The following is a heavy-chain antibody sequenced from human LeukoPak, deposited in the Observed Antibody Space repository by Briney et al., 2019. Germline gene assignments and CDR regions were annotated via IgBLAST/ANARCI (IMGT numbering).Heavy chain of an antibody. CDR2: INHSGCT. J-gene: IGHJ4*02. Sequence: SETLSLTCAGYVGCFSGYYWSWIRQPPGKGLEWIGEINHSGCTNYNPSRKSRVTISVDTPKNQFSLKLSSVTAADTAVYYCARDPRGSGSYYNPPFDYWGQGTLVTVSS. CDR1: VGCFSGYY. CDR3: ARDPRGSGSYYNPPFDY. D-gene: IGHD3-10*01. V-gene: IGHV4-34*01.